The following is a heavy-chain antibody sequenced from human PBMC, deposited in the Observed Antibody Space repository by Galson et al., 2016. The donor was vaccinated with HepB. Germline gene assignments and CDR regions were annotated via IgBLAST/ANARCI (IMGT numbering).Heavy chain of an antibody. CDR2: IYWDDDK. J-gene: IGHJ4*02. Sequence: PALVKPTQTLTLTCSLSGFTPNTRGVGVGWIRQPPGKALEWLGIIYWDDDKRYKPSLKDRLTITKDTSKSQVVLTLTNVDRVDTATYFCAHSGPATRPGSGSFFDVWGQGTLLTVSS. D-gene: IGHD1-26*01. V-gene: IGHV2-5*02. CDR3: AHSGPATRPGSGSFFDV. CDR1: GFTPNTRGVG.